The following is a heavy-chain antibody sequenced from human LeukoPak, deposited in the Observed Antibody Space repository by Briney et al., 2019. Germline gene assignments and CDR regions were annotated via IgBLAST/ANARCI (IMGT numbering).Heavy chain of an antibody. Sequence: GGSLRLSYAASGFTFSNHGMNWVRQAPGKGLEWVSGISPSGDITYYVDSVKGRFTVSRDNSKNTVYLEVSSLTAEDTAVYYCAKDDAWLRFGEWSQGTLVTVSS. J-gene: IGHJ4*02. CDR1: GFTFSNHG. CDR3: AKDDAWLRFGE. V-gene: IGHV3-23*01. D-gene: IGHD3-16*01. CDR2: ISPSGDIT.